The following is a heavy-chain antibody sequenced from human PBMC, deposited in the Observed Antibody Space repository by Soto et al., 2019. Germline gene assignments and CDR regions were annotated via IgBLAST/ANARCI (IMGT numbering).Heavy chain of an antibody. J-gene: IGHJ6*03. CDR3: ARVFDSYYMDV. V-gene: IGHV3-33*01. CDR2: IWNDGSNK. CDR1: GFTFSSYG. Sequence: QVQLVDSGGGVAQPGRSLRLSCAASGFTFSSYGMHWVRQAPGKGLEWVAVIWNDGSNKYYADSVKGRFTISRDNSKNTLYLQMNSLRAEDTAVYSCARVFDSYYMDVWGKGTTVTVSS.